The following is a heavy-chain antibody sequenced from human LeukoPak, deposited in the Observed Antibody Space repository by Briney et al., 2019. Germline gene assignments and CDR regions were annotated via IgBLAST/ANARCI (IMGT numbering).Heavy chain of an antibody. CDR1: GGSISSYY. Sequence: PSETLSLTCTVSGGSISSYYWSWIRQPPGKGLEWIGYIYYSGSTNYNPSLKSRVTISVDTSKNQFSLKLSSVTAADTAVYYCATDSSGYGAYFDYWGQGTLVTVSS. D-gene: IGHD3-22*01. CDR2: IYYSGST. V-gene: IGHV4-59*08. CDR3: ATDSSGYGAYFDY. J-gene: IGHJ4*02.